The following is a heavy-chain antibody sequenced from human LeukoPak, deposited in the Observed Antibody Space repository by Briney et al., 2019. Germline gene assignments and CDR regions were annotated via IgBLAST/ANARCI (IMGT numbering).Heavy chain of an antibody. D-gene: IGHD5-18*01. J-gene: IGHJ4*02. CDR2: SNHSGST. Sequence: SETLSLTCAVYGGSFSGYYWSWICKRPGKGLERIGESNHSGSTSYNPSLNSRVTISVDPSKNQFSLKLSSVTAADTAVYYCARAPWRYSYGYNYWGQGTMVTVSS. CDR3: ARAPWRYSYGYNY. CDR1: GGSFSGYY. V-gene: IGHV4-34*01.